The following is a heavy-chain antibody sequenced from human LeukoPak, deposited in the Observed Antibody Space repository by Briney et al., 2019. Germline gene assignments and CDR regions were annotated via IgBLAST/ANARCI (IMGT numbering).Heavy chain of an antibody. CDR1: GYTFTSYD. J-gene: IGHJ6*02. CDR2: MNPNSGNT. CDR3: ARPFYDFWSGYQYYYGMDV. V-gene: IGHV1-8*01. Sequence: ASVKASCKASGYTFTSYDINWVRQATGQGLEWMGWMNPNSGNTGYAQKFQGRVTMTRNTSTSTAYMELSSLRSEDTAVYYCARPFYDFWSGYQYYYGMDVWGQGTTVTVSS. D-gene: IGHD3-3*01.